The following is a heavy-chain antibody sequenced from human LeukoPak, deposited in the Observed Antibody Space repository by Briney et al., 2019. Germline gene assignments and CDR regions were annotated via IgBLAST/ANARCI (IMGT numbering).Heavy chain of an antibody. CDR3: ARGPVLRYFDWIYYYGMDV. D-gene: IGHD3-9*01. Sequence: GASVKVSCKASGYTFTSYDINWVRQATGQGLEWMGWMNPNSGNTGYAQKFQGRVTMTRNTSISTAYMELSSLRSEDTAVYYCARGPVLRYFDWIYYYGMDVWGQGTTVTVSS. J-gene: IGHJ6*02. CDR1: GYTFTSYD. V-gene: IGHV1-8*01. CDR2: MNPNSGNT.